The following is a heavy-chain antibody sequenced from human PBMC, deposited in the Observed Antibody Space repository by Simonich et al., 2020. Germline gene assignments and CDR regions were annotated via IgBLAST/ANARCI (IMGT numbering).Heavy chain of an antibody. CDR1: GGSISSYY. CDR3: ARSLGYYYYYYGMDV. V-gene: IGHV4-59*08. J-gene: IGHJ6*02. D-gene: IGHD1-26*01. CDR2: IYYSGST. Sequence: QVQLQESGPGLVKPSETLSLTCTVSGGSISSYYWGWIRQPPGKGLEWIGYIYYSGSTNYNPSLKSRDTISVDTSKNQFSLKLSSVTAADTAVYYCARSLGYYYYYYGMDVWGQGTTVTVSS.